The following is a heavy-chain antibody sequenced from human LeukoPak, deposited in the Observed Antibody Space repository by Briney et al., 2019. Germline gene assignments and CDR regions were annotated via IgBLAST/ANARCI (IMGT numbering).Heavy chain of an antibody. J-gene: IGHJ4*02. CDR3: ARFPSLLPFDY. Sequence: ASVKVSCKASGYTFTGYYMHWVRQAPEEGLEWMGWINPNNGGTNYAPKFQGRVTMTRDTSISTAYMEPSSLRSDDTAVYYCARFPSLLPFDYWGQGTLVTVSS. V-gene: IGHV1-2*02. CDR1: GYTFTGYY. CDR2: INPNNGGT. D-gene: IGHD1-26*01.